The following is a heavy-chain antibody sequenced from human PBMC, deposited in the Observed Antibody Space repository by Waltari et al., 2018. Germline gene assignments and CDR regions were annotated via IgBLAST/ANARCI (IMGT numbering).Heavy chain of an antibody. V-gene: IGHV4-4*02. D-gene: IGHD2-15*01. J-gene: IGHJ4*02. CDR1: GESVTNSYW. CDR3: ARDRGRGLYLES. CDR2: IHGSGRT. Sequence: QVKLQESGPGLVKPSGTLSLTCAVSGESVTNSYWWSWVRQSPGRGMEWIGQIHGSGRTNYNPSLESRVTVSLDTSKNHFSLRVTSATAADTAVYFCARDRGRGLYLESWGQGTLVTVSP.